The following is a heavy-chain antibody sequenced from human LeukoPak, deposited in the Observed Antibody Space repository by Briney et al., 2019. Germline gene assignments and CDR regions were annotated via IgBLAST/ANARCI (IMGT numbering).Heavy chain of an antibody. V-gene: IGHV3-23*01. CDR1: GFTFSSYA. CDR3: AKEKDYYESSGHSTRDY. D-gene: IGHD3-22*01. J-gene: IGHJ4*02. CDR2: ISGSGDST. Sequence: GGSLRLSCAASGFTFSSYAMSWVRQAPGKGLEWVSAISGSGDSTYYADSVKGRFTISRDNSKSTLFLQMNSLRAEDTAVYYCAKEKDYYESSGHSTRDYWGQGTLVTVSS.